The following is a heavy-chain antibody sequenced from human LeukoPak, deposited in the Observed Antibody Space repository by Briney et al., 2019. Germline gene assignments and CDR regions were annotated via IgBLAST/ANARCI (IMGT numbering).Heavy chain of an antibody. J-gene: IGHJ4*02. V-gene: IGHV1-18*01. CDR1: GYTFTSYG. CDR2: ISAYNGNT. D-gene: IGHD6-13*01. Sequence: ASVKVSCKASGYTFTSYGISWVRQAPGQGLEWMGWISAYNGNTNYAQKLQGRVTMTTDTSTSTAYMELRSLRSGDTAVYYCARVPFEDSSSWYGLVFYFDYWGQGTLVTVSS. CDR3: ARVPFEDSSSWYGLVFYFDY.